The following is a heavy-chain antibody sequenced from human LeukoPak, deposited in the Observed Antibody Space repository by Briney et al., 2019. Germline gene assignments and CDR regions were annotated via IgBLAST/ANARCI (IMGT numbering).Heavy chain of an antibody. Sequence: GGSLRLSCAASGFTFSSYGMHWVRQAPGKGLEWGAVIWYDGSNKYCADSVKGRFTISRDNSKNTLYLQMNSLRAEDTAVYYCARDSAASGGVDYWGQGTLVTVSS. CDR3: ARDSAASGGVDY. V-gene: IGHV3-33*01. J-gene: IGHJ4*02. CDR2: IWYDGSNK. CDR1: GFTFSSYG. D-gene: IGHD2-2*01.